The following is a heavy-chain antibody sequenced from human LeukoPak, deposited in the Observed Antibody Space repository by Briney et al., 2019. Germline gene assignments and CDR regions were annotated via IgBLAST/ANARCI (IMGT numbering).Heavy chain of an antibody. CDR2: IYYSGST. D-gene: IGHD2-2*01. CDR3: ARDCGSTSCYHYYYYYGMDV. Sequence: SETLSLTCTVSGGSISSGDYYWSWIRQPPGKGLEWIGYIYYSGSTYYNPSLKSRVTISVDTSKNQFSLKLSSVTAADTAVYYCARDCGSTSCYHYYYYYGMDVWGQGTTVTVS. V-gene: IGHV4-30-4*01. CDR1: GGSISSGDYY. J-gene: IGHJ6*02.